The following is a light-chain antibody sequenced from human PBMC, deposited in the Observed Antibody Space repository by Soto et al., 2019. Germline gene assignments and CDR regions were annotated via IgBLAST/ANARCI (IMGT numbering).Light chain of an antibody. CDR2: KWS. V-gene: IGKV1-5*03. CDR1: QSISSL. CDR3: QQYIGYPLT. Sequence: DIQMTQSPSTLSASVGDRVTFTCRASQSISSLLAWYQQKPGRAPTLLIYKWSTLESGVPSRFSGSESGTEFSLTISSLQPDDSATYYCQQYIGYPLTFGQGTRLEIK. J-gene: IGKJ5*01.